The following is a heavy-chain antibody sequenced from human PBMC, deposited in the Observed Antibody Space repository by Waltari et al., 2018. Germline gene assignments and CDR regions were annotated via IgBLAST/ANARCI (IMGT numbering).Heavy chain of an antibody. V-gene: IGHV3-23*01. CDR1: GFRFIAFA. J-gene: IGHJ4*02. CDR2: IRGSGDST. D-gene: IGHD3-3*01. Sequence: QLLESGGGLVQPGGSLRPSCAAAGFRFIAFALNWVRQAPGKGLEWVSGIRGSGDSTYYANSVKGRFTISRDNSKNTLSLQMDGLRAEDTAVYYCAKGRGYDFFDSWGQGTLVTVSS. CDR3: AKGRGYDFFDS.